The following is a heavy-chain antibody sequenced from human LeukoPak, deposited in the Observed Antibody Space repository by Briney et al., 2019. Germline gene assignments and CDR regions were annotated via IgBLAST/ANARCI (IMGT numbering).Heavy chain of an antibody. D-gene: IGHD3-9*01. V-gene: IGHV1-2*02. CDR2: INPNSGGT. CDR3: ARGLTGYYLTPFDY. J-gene: IGHJ4*02. CDR1: GYTFTGYY. Sequence: ASVKVSCKASGYTFTGYYMHWVRQAPGQGLEWMGWINPNSGGTNYAQKFQGRVTMTRNTSINTAYMELRSLRSDDTAVYYCARGLTGYYLTPFDYWGQGTLVTVSS.